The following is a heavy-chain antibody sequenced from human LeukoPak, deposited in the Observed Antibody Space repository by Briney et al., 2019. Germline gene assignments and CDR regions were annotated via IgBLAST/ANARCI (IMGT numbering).Heavy chain of an antibody. J-gene: IGHJ6*03. CDR3: ARIWVRRRVYYYYYMDV. V-gene: IGHV4-61*10. Sequence: SETLSLTCTVSGASISSGNYYWTWIRQPAGKGLEWIGEINHSGSTNYNPSLKSRVTISVDTSKNQFSLKLSSVTAADTAVYYCARIWVRRRVYYYYYMDVWGKGTTVTISS. CDR2: INHSGST. D-gene: IGHD3-16*01. CDR1: GASISSGNYY.